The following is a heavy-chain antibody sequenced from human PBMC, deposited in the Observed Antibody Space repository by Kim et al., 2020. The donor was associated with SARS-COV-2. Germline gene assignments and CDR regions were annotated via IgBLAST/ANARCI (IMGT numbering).Heavy chain of an antibody. D-gene: IGHD3-22*01. Sequence: GGSLRLSCAASGFTFSSYWMHWVRQAPGKGLVWVSRINSDGSSTSYADSVKGRFTISRDIAKNTLYLQMNSLRAEDTAVYYCARAPPPDYYDSSGYYEYFQHWGQGTLVTVSS. J-gene: IGHJ1*01. CDR3: ARAPPPDYYDSSGYYEYFQH. V-gene: IGHV3-74*01. CDR1: GFTFSSYW. CDR2: INSDGSST.